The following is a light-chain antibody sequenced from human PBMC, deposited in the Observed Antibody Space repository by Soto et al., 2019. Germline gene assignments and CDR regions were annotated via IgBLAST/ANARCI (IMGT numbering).Light chain of an antibody. CDR2: NAS. CDR1: QSVTSDY. J-gene: IGKJ2*01. Sequence: EIVLTQSPGTLSLSPGERATLSCRASQSVTSDYLAGYQQKPGQSPRLLIYNASTRAPGIPDRFSGSGSGTDFSLTISRLEPEDVAVYYCQQYGSSPHTFGQGARVE. V-gene: IGKV3-20*01. CDR3: QQYGSSPHT.